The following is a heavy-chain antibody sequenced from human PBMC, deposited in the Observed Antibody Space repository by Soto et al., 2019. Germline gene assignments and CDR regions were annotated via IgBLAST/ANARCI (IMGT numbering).Heavy chain of an antibody. Sequence: TLCLTCTVSGGSISSGDYYWSWIRQPPGKGLEWIGYIYYSGSTYYNPSLKSRVTISVDTSKNQFSLKLSSVTAADTAVYYCARGANYYYYGMDVWGQGTTVTVSS. J-gene: IGHJ6*02. V-gene: IGHV4-30-4*01. CDR1: GGSISSGDYY. CDR2: IYYSGST. CDR3: ARGANYYYYGMDV.